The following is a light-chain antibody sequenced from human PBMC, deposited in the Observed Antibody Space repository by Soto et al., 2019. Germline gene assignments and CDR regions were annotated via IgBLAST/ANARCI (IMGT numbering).Light chain of an antibody. Sequence: DIQMTQSPSSLSASVGDRVTITCRASQSISRYLNWYQQKPGKAPKLLIFGASSWQSGVPSRFTGSGSGTDFTLTISSLQPEDFATYYCQQSHSNPLTFGGGTKVDMK. CDR2: GAS. V-gene: IGKV1-39*01. J-gene: IGKJ4*01. CDR3: QQSHSNPLT. CDR1: QSISRY.